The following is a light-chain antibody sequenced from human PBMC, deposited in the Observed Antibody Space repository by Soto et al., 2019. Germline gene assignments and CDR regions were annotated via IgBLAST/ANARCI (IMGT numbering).Light chain of an antibody. J-gene: IGLJ1*01. CDR2: GVT. V-gene: IGLV2-14*01. CDR1: SSDIGGSKY. Sequence: QSALTQPASVSGSPGQSISISCTGTSSDIGGSKYVSWYQQHPGKTPKLLIYGVTYRPSGVSDRFSGSKSGNTASLTVSGLQAEDEADYYCSSYTSSGTLYVFGTGTKVTVL. CDR3: SSYTSSGTLYV.